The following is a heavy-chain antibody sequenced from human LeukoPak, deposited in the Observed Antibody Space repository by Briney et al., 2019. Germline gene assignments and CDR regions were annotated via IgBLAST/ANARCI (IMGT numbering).Heavy chain of an antibody. J-gene: IGHJ4*02. CDR3: ARGSLGVPYYFDY. D-gene: IGHD3-16*01. Sequence: PSETLSLTCTVSGGSISSYYWSWIRQPPGKGLEWVGYTYYSGRTNYHPSLTSRATISVNTSKNQLSLTLGAVTAADTAVYYCARGSLGVPYYFDYWGQGTLVTVSS. CDR1: GGSISSYY. V-gene: IGHV4-59*01. CDR2: TYYSGRT.